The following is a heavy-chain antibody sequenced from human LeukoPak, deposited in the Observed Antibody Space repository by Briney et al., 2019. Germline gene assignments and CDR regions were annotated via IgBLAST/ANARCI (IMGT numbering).Heavy chain of an antibody. J-gene: IGHJ6*03. CDR1: GFTFSSYA. CDR2: ISGSGGST. V-gene: IGHV3-23*01. Sequence: GGSLRLSCAASGFTFSSYAMSWVRQAPGKGLEWVSAISGSGGSTYYADSVKGRFTISRDNAKNSLYLQMNSLRAEDTAVYYCARDHGIAAAAVYYYYMDVWGKGTTVTVSS. D-gene: IGHD6-13*01. CDR3: ARDHGIAAAAVYYYYMDV.